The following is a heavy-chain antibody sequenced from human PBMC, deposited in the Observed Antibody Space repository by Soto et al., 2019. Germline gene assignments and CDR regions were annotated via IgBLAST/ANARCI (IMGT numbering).Heavy chain of an antibody. J-gene: IGHJ6*02. Sequence: EVEVLESGGGLQQPGGSLRLSCVASGFTFNAHAMTWVRQGPGVGLEWTSSISGDGKSTYYAGSVKGRFTVSRDNSKNTLTLEMNSRRVEDTATYYCVKDGTGNKCPCLDVWGQGTTVTVSS. CDR2: ISGDGKST. D-gene: IGHD3-9*01. CDR1: GFTFNAHA. CDR3: VKDGTGNKCPCLDV. V-gene: IGHV3-23*01.